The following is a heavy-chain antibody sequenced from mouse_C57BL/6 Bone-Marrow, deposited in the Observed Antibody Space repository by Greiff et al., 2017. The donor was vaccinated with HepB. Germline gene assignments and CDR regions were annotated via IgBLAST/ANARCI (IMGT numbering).Heavy chain of an antibody. D-gene: IGHD1-1*01. V-gene: IGHV12-3*01. CDR2: ITHSGET. J-gene: IGHJ1*03. Sequence: KLEESGPGLVKPSQSLFLTCSITGFPITSGYYWIWIRQSPGKPLEWMGYITHSGETFYNPSLQSPISITRETSKNQFFLQLNSVTTEDTAMYYCAGVNITTVVATGYWYFDVWGTGTTVTVSS. CDR1: GFPITSGYY. CDR3: AGVNITTVVATGYWYFDV.